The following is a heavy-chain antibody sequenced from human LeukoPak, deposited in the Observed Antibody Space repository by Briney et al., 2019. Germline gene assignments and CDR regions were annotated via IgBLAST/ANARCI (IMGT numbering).Heavy chain of an antibody. CDR3: AREVYDFWSGTSTNYCYMDV. CDR1: GGSISSHY. Sequence: KPSETLSLTCTVSGGSISSHYWSWIRQPPGKGLEWIGYIYYSGSTKYNPSLKSRVTISVDTPKNQFSLKLSSVTAADTAVYYCAREVYDFWSGTSTNYCYMDVWGKGTTVTVSS. D-gene: IGHD3-3*01. J-gene: IGHJ6*03. CDR2: IYYSGST. V-gene: IGHV4-59*11.